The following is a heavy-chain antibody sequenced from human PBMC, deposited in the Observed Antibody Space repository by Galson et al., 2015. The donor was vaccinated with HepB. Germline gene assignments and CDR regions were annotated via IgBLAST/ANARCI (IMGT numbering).Heavy chain of an antibody. CDR1: DYTFATYT. D-gene: IGHD1-26*01. V-gene: IGHV1-18*04. J-gene: IGHJ5*02. CDR2: ISTYNGNT. CDR3: ARHSGSYRWLDP. Sequence: SVKVSCKASDYTFATYTFSWVRQAPGQGLEWIGWISTYNGNTKYAQNFQGRVAMTTVTSTNTAYMELRRLRSDDTAVYYCARHSGSYRWLDPWGQGTLVTVSS.